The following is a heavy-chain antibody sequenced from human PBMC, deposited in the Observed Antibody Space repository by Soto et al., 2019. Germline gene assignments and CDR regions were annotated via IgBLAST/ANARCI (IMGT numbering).Heavy chain of an antibody. CDR2: IGTAGDT. D-gene: IGHD3-3*01. J-gene: IGHJ3*02. CDR3: AIGRDFWSGYDYDAFDI. V-gene: IGHV3-13*01. Sequence: GGSLRLSCAASGFTFSSYDMHWVRQATGKGLEWVSAIGTAGDTYYPGSVKGRFTISRENAKNSLYLQMNSLRAGDTAVYYCAIGRDFWSGYDYDAFDIWGQGTMVTGSS. CDR1: GFTFSSYD.